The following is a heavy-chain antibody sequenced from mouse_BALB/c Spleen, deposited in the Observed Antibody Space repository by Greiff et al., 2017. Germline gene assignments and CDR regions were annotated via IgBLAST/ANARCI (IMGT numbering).Heavy chain of an antibody. V-gene: IGHV5-17*02. CDR1: GFTFSSFG. CDR3: ARSYGSSPYYAMDY. D-gene: IGHD1-1*01. J-gene: IGHJ4*01. CDR2: ISSGSSTI. Sequence: EVKLMESGGGLVQPGGSRKLSCAASGFTFSSFGMHWVRQAPEKGLEWVAYISSGSSTIYYADTVKGRFTISRDNPKNTLFLQMTSLRSEDTAMYYCARSYGSSPYYAMDYWGQGTSVTVSS.